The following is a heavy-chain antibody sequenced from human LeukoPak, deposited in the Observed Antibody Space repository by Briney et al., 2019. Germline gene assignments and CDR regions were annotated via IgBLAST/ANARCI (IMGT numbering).Heavy chain of an antibody. CDR2: INPNSGGT. Sequence: ASVKVSRKASGYTFTGYYMHWVRQAPGQGLEWMGWINPNSGGTNYAQKFQGRVTMTRDTSISTAYMELSRLRSDDTAVYYCARSEYSSSAGSIDYWGQGTLVTVSS. CDR1: GYTFTGYY. J-gene: IGHJ4*02. D-gene: IGHD6-6*01. CDR3: ARSEYSSSAGSIDY. V-gene: IGHV1-2*02.